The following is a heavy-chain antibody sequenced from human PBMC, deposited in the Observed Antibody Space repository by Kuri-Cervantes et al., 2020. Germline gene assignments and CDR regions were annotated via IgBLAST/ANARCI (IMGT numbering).Heavy chain of an antibody. V-gene: IGHV3-21*04. CDR3: ATGGTGDSSGYYERVY. Sequence: GESLKISCAASRFTFSSYSMNWVRQAPGKGLEWVSSISSSSSYIYYADSVKGRFTISRDNSKNTLYLQMNSLRAEDTAVYYCATGGTGDSSGYYERVYWGQGTLVTVSS. J-gene: IGHJ4*02. CDR1: RFTFSSYS. D-gene: IGHD3-22*01. CDR2: ISSSSSYI.